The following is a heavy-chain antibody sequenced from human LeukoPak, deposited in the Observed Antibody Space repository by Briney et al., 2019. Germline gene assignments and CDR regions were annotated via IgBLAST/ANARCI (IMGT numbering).Heavy chain of an antibody. CDR1: GGSISSYY. Sequence: SETLSLTCTVSGGSISSYYWSWIRQPPGKGLEWIGYIYYSGSTNYNPSLKSRVTISADTSKNQFSLKLSSVTAADTAVYYCARDYGDQGWFDPSGQGTLVTVSS. V-gene: IGHV4-59*01. J-gene: IGHJ5*02. CDR3: ARDYGDQGWFDP. D-gene: IGHD4-17*01. CDR2: IYYSGST.